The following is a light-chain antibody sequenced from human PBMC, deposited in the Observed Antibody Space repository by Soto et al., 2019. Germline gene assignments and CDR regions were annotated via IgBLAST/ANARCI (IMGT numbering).Light chain of an antibody. CDR3: LQHNTYPRT. V-gene: IGKV1-17*01. J-gene: IGKJ1*01. CDR1: RGIGND. CDR2: AAS. Sequence: TQSPSSLSPSIRDRITITCRASRGIGNDLGWYQQRPGKAPKRLIYAASTLQPGVPSRFSGSGSGTDFTLTISSLQPEDFATYYCLQHNTYPRTFGQGTKVDIK.